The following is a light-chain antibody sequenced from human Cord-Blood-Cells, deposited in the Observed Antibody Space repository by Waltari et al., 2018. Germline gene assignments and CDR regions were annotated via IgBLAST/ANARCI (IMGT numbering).Light chain of an antibody. Sequence: EIVLTQSPGTLSLSPGERATPSCRASQSVSSSYLAWYQQKPGQAPSLLIYGASSRATGIPDRFSGSGSGTDFTLTISRLEPEDFAVYYCQQYGSSPYTFGQGTKLEIK. J-gene: IGKJ2*01. CDR2: GAS. V-gene: IGKV3-20*01. CDR3: QQYGSSPYT. CDR1: QSVSSSY.